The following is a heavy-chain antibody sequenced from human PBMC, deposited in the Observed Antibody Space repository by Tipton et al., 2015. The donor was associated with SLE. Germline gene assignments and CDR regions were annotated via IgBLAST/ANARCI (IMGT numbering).Heavy chain of an antibody. D-gene: IGHD4-17*01. CDR3: ARLPTGFPNWFDP. CDR1: GGSISSSNYY. Sequence: TLSLTCTVSGGSISSSNYYWGWIRQPPGKGLEWIGTIHYSGTTYYNPSLRSRVTISVDTSKNQFSLKLSSVTAADTAVYYCARLPTGFPNWFDPWGQGTLVTVSS. V-gene: IGHV4-39*01. CDR2: IHYSGTT. J-gene: IGHJ5*02.